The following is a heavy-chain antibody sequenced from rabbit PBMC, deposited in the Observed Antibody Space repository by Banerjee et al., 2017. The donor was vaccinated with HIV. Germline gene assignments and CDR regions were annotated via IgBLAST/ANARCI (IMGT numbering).Heavy chain of an antibody. D-gene: IGHD6-1*01. CDR2: IGTRSGST. Sequence: QEQLVESGGGLVQPEGSLTLTCTASGFDLSSYYYMCWVRQAPGKGLEWIGCIGTRSGSTWYASWVNGRFTISKTSSTTVTLQMTSLTAADTATYFCAKDIGDDGYGYLELWGPGTLVTVS. CDR1: GFDLSSYYY. CDR3: AKDIGDDGYGYLEL. V-gene: IGHV1S45*01. J-gene: IGHJ4*01.